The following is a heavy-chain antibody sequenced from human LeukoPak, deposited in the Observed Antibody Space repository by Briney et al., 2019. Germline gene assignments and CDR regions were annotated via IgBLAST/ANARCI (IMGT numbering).Heavy chain of an antibody. J-gene: IGHJ4*02. D-gene: IGHD4-17*01. CDR1: GFTFIGYY. Sequence: ASVTVSFKASGFTFIGYYMYWVRQAPGQGLEWMGWINPNSGDTNYAQKFQGRVTMTRDTSISTAYMELSRLRSDDTAVYYCARDQDYGDSLDYWGQGTLATVSS. CDR3: ARDQDYGDSLDY. CDR2: INPNSGDT. V-gene: IGHV1-2*02.